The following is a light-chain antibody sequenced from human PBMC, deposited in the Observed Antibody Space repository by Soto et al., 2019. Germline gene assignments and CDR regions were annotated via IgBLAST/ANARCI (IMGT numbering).Light chain of an antibody. CDR3: QQYNSYSYP. V-gene: IGKV1-5*03. CDR1: HSISSW. J-gene: IGKJ2*01. Sequence: DIQMTQSPSTLSASVGDRVTITCRASHSISSWLAWYQQKTGKAPKLLIYKASSLESGVPSRFSGSGSGTEFTLTISNLQPDDFASYYCQQYNSYSYPFGQGAKLEIK. CDR2: KAS.